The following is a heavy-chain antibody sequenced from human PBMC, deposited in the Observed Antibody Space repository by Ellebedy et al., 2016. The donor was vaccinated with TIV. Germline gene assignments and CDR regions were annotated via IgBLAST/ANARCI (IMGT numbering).Heavy chain of an antibody. J-gene: IGHJ4*02. V-gene: IGHV4-59*08. D-gene: IGHD3-22*01. CDR2: IYYSGST. CDR3: ARSLYDSSGYYQIYFDY. CDR1: GGSISSYY. Sequence: SETLSLTCTVSGGSISSYYWSWIRQPPGKGLEWIGYIYYSGSTNYNPSLKSRVTISVDTSKNQFSLKLSSVTAADTAVYYCARSLYDSSGYYQIYFDYWGQGTLVTVSS.